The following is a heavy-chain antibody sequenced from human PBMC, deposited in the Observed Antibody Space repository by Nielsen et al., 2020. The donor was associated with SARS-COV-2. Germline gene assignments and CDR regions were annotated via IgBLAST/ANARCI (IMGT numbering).Heavy chain of an antibody. Sequence: ASVKVSCKASGYTFSNYDINWVRQATGQGLEWMGWMNPNSGNTGYAQKFQGRVTMTRDTSTSTAYMELSSLRSEDTAMYYCGRPMLEVATITCGIPWGQGTPVTVSS. J-gene: IGHJ5*02. V-gene: IGHV1-8*01. CDR3: GRPMLEVATITCGIP. CDR1: GYTFSNYD. D-gene: IGHD5-12*01. CDR2: MNPNSGNT.